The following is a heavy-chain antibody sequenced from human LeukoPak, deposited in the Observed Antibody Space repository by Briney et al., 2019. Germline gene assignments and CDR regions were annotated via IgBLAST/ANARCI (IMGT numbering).Heavy chain of an antibody. Sequence: ASVKVSCKASGYTFTSYAMNWVRQAPGQGLEWMGWINTNTGNPTYAQAFTGRFVFSVDASVRTAYLEISSLKPEDTAFYYCARDPNPRGSWSDRGWFAPWGQGTLVTVSS. V-gene: IGHV7-4-1*02. CDR2: INTNTGNP. CDR3: ARDPNPRGSWSDRGWFAP. CDR1: GYTFTSYA. J-gene: IGHJ5*02. D-gene: IGHD3-3*01.